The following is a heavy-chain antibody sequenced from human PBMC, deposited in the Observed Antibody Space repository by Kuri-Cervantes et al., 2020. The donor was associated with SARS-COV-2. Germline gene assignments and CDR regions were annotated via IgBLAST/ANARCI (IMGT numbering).Heavy chain of an antibody. CDR1: GGAVVTSNNY. J-gene: IGHJ3*02. V-gene: IGHV4-39*01. CDR3: TRNGKGYFPILHNDAFDI. CDR2: CEYSRNT. Sequence: GSLRLSCTLSGGAVVTSNNYWSWIRQPPGQGLEWIGSCEYSRNTYYNPSLKSRVTISVDTSKNQFSLKLSYVTTAHTAVYYCTRNGKGYFPILHNDAFDIWGQGTMVTVSS. D-gene: IGHD1-26*01.